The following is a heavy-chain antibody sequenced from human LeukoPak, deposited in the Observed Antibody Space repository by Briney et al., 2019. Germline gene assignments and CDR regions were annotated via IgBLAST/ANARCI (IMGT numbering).Heavy chain of an antibody. V-gene: IGHV4-39*01. CDR2: IYYSGST. CDR3: ARRDHFVGATDNWFDP. J-gene: IGHJ5*02. D-gene: IGHD1-26*01. Sequence: SETLSLXCTVSGGSSSSSSYYWGWSRQPPGKGPEWIGSIYYSGSTYYNPSLKSRVTISVDTSKNQFSLKLSSVTAADTAVYYCARRDHFVGATDNWFDPWGQGTLVTVSS. CDR1: GGSSSSSSYY.